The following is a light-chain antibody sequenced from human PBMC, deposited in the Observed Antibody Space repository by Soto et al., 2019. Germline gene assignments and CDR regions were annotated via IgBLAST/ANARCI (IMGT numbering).Light chain of an antibody. J-gene: IGKJ1*01. CDR1: EFIGDN. CDR3: HQYKNWPPWT. V-gene: IGKV3-15*01. CDR2: GAS. Sequence: DIVMTKSPATLSVSPGDIAILSCRASEFIGDNLAWYQQKSGQSPRRLSYGASTRATAIPARFRGTRSGTEFTLTISGLQVEDGAIYYCHQYKNWPPWTFGQGTRLDI.